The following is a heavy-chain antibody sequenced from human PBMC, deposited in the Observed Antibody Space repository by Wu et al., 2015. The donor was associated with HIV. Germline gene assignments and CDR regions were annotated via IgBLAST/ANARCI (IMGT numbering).Heavy chain of an antibody. V-gene: IGHV1-2*02. Sequence: QVRLVQSGAEVKKPGASVKVSCGTSGYTFASYYIHWLRQAPGQGLEWMAWINPSGGSTIYSENFEGRVTVTRDTSMKTVYMELDSLTSGDTAVYYCARDATPVTTEFDYWGQGTLITVSS. CDR3: ARDATPVTTEFDY. CDR2: INPSGGST. CDR1: GYTFASYY. J-gene: IGHJ4*02. D-gene: IGHD4-11*01.